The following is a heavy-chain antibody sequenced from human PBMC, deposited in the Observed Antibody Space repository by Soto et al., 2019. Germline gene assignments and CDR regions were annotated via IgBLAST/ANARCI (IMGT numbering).Heavy chain of an antibody. D-gene: IGHD5-12*01. CDR2: IYYSGGT. J-gene: IGHJ4*02. CDR1: GGSISSSSYN. V-gene: IGHV4-39*01. CDR3: ASSRHSGSNYYFDY. Sequence: PSETLSLTCTVSGGSISSSSYNWGWIRQPPGKGLEWIGSIYYSGGTYYNPSLKSRVTISVDTSKNQFSLKLSSVTAADTAVYYCASSRHSGSNYYFDYWGQGTLVT.